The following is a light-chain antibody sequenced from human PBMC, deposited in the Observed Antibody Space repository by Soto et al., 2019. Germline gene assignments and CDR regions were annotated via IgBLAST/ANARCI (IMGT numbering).Light chain of an antibody. CDR1: SNDVGSYNL. CDR2: EGS. J-gene: IGLJ3*02. V-gene: IGLV2-23*01. Sequence: QSALTQPASVSGSPGQSITISCTGTSNDVGSYNLVSWYQQHPGKAPKLLVYEGSERPSGDSHRFSVSKADTTASLTISGLQADDEADYYCCLYTRSNWVFGGGTKLTVL. CDR3: CLYTRSNWV.